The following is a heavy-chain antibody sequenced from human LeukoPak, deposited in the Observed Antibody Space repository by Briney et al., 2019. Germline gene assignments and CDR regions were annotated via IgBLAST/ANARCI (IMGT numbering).Heavy chain of an antibody. CDR2: ISSSSSYI. CDR3: ARFPIHYDISTGPEVDAFDI. V-gene: IGHV3-21*01. Sequence: GGSLRLSCAASGFTFSSYSMNWVRQAPGKGLEWVSSISSSSSYIYYADSVKGRFTISRDNAKDSLYLQMNSLRAEDTAVYYCARFPIHYDISTGPEVDAFDIWGQGTMVTVSS. J-gene: IGHJ3*02. D-gene: IGHD3-9*01. CDR1: GFTFSSYS.